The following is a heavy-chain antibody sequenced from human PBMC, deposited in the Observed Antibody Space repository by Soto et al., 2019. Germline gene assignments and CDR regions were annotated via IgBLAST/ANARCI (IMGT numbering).Heavy chain of an antibody. CDR1: GGSISSGDYY. Sequence: SETLSLTCTVSGGSISSGDYYWSWIRQPPGKGLEWIGYIYYSGSTYYNPSLKSRVTISIDTSKNQFSLKLSSVTAADTAVYYCARDHSEEGDYLSLSWYYFDSWGQGTLVTVSS. CDR2: IYYSGST. J-gene: IGHJ4*02. CDR3: ARDHSEEGDYLSLSWYYFDS. V-gene: IGHV4-30-4*01. D-gene: IGHD4-17*01.